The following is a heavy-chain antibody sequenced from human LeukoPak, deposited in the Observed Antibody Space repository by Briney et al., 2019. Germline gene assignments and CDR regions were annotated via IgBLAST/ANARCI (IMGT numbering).Heavy chain of an antibody. V-gene: IGHV3-21*01. CDR1: GFTFSYYS. J-gene: IGHJ5*02. Sequence: PGGSLRLSCAASGFTFSYYSMNWVRQAPGKGLEWVSSISGSSSYIYYADSVKGRFTISRDNAKNSLYLQMNSLRVEDRAVYYCARGSSNVAARNNWFDPWGQGTLVTVSS. CDR2: ISGSSSYI. D-gene: IGHD6-6*01. CDR3: ARGSSNVAARNNWFDP.